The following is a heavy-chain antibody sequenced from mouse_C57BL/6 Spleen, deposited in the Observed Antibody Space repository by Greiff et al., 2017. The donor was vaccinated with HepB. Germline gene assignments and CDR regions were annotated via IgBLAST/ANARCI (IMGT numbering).Heavy chain of an antibody. Sequence: VQLQQSGAELVRPGTSVKVSCKASGYAFTNYLIEWVKQRPGQGLEWIGVINPGSGGTNYNEKFKGKATLTADKSSSTAYMQLSSLTSEDSAVYFCAFTTAVGRYFDVWGTGTTVTVSS. CDR2: INPGSGGT. CDR1: GYAFTNYL. V-gene: IGHV1-54*01. CDR3: AFTTAVGRYFDV. J-gene: IGHJ1*03. D-gene: IGHD1-2*01.